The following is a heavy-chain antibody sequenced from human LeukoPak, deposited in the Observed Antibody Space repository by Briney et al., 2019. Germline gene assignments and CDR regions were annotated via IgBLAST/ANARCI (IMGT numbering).Heavy chain of an antibody. CDR3: ARSSYSSSSSV. Sequence: PGGSLRLSCAASEFTFSSYWMSWVSHAPGKGQEWVANIKHDGSEKYYVDSVKGRFTISRDNAKNSLYLQINSLRAEDTAVYYCARSSYSSSSSVWGQGTMVTVSS. CDR1: EFTFSSYW. D-gene: IGHD6-6*01. J-gene: IGHJ3*01. CDR2: IKHDGSEK. V-gene: IGHV3-7*03.